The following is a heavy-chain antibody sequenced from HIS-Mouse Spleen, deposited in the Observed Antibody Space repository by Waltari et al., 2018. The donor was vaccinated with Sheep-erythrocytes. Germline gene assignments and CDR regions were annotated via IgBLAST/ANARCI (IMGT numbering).Heavy chain of an antibody. CDR3: AREHFDFVVVVAATRVAFDI. V-gene: IGHV3-30*01. D-gene: IGHD2-15*01. CDR2: SYDGSNK. J-gene: IGHJ3*02. Sequence: SYDGSNKYYADSVKGRFTISRDNSKNTLYLQMNSLRAEDTAAYYCAREHFDFVVVVAATRVAFDIWGQGTMVTVSS.